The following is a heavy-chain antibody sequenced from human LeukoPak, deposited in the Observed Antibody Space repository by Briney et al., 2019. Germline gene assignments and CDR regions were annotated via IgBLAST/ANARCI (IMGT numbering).Heavy chain of an antibody. CDR3: ADGEGRPLNY. Sequence: GGSLRLSCAASGFTFSSYAMSWVRQAPGKGLEWVANIKQDGSEKYYVDSVKGRFTISRDNAKNSLYLQMNSLRAEDTAVYYCADGEGRPLNYWGRGILVTVSS. V-gene: IGHV3-7*01. J-gene: IGHJ4*02. D-gene: IGHD3-3*01. CDR2: IKQDGSEK. CDR1: GFTFSSYA.